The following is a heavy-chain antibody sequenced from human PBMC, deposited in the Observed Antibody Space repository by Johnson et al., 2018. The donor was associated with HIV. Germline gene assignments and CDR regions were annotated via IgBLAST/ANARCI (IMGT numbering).Heavy chain of an antibody. CDR2: MYSGGTT. Sequence: VQLVESGGGFVQPGGSLRLSCGASGFSVSNTYMNWVRQAPGKGLEWVSVMYSGGTTYYADSVRGRFTISRDNSKNTLYLQMSSLKAEDTAMYYCARDGESQQLPLGDAFDVWGQGTMVIVSS. CDR1: GFSVSNTY. CDR3: ARDGESQQLPLGDAFDV. D-gene: IGHD6-13*01. V-gene: IGHV3-66*01. J-gene: IGHJ3*01.